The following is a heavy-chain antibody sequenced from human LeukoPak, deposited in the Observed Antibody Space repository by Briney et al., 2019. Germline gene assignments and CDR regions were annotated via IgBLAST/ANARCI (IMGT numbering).Heavy chain of an antibody. Sequence: PGGSLRLSCAASGFTFSNYGLNWVRQAPGKGLEWVSSISGSGGSTYYADSVKGRFTISRDNSKNTLYLQMSSLRAEDTAVYYCAKGLTGTKFDYWGQGTLVTVSS. CDR2: ISGSGGST. D-gene: IGHD1-7*01. CDR1: GFTFSNYG. V-gene: IGHV3-23*01. J-gene: IGHJ4*02. CDR3: AKGLTGTKFDY.